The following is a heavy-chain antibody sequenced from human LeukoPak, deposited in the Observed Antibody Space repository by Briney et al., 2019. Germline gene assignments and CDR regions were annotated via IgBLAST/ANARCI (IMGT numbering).Heavy chain of an antibody. V-gene: IGHV4-34*01. D-gene: IGHD1-26*01. CDR3: ARGRGY. CDR1: GGSFSGYY. Sequence: PSETLSLTCAVYGGSFSGYYWSWIRQPPGKGLEWIGEINHSGSTNYNPSLKSRVTISVDTSKNQFSLKLSPVTAADTAVYYCARGRGYWGQGTLVTVSS. CDR2: INHSGST. J-gene: IGHJ4*02.